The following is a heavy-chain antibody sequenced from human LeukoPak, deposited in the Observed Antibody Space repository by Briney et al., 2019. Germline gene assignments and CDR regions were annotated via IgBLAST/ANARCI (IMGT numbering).Heavy chain of an antibody. V-gene: IGHV1-69*01. CDR2: IIPIFGTA. D-gene: IGHD1-26*01. J-gene: IGHJ4*02. CDR1: GGTFSSYA. Sequence: SVKVSCKASGGTFSSYAISWVRQAPGQGLEWMGGIIPIFGTANYAQKFQGRVTITADESTSTAYMELSSLRSEDTAVYYCARDRRTWELPIVYYFDYWGQGTLVTVSS. CDR3: ARDRRTWELPIVYYFDY.